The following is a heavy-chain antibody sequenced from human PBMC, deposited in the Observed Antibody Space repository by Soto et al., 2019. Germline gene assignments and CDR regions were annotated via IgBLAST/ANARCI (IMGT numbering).Heavy chain of an antibody. V-gene: IGHV1-18*01. CDR1: GYTFTSYG. CDR2: ISAYNGNT. CDR3: ARGGLRFLEWLRQPRSQYYYYYMDV. D-gene: IGHD3-3*01. J-gene: IGHJ6*03. Sequence: GASVKVSCKASGYTFTSYGISWVRQAPGQGLEWMGWISAYNGNTNYAQKLQGRVTMTTDTSTSTAYMELRSLRSDDTAVYYCARGGLRFLEWLRQPRSQYYYYYMDVWGKGTKVTVSS.